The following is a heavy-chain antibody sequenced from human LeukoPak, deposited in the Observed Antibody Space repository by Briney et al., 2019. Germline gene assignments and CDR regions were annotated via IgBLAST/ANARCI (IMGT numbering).Heavy chain of an antibody. CDR2: IYTSGTT. CDR1: GGSISSYY. CDR3: ARLSTVTTSFDY. D-gene: IGHD4-17*01. V-gene: IGHV4-4*07. J-gene: IGHJ4*02. Sequence: PSETLSLTCTVSGGSISSYYWSWIRQPAGKGLRGFGRIYTSGTTHYNPSLKSRVTMSVDTSKNQFSLKLSSVTAADTAVYYCARLSTVTTSFDYWGQGTLVTVSS.